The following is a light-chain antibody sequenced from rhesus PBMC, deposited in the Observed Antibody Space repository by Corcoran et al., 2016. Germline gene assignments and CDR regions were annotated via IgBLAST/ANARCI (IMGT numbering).Light chain of an antibody. CDR3: QRYDDLPYG. J-gene: IGKJ2*01. CDR2: AST. CDR1: PCISIL. Sequence: DIQMTQSPSSLSASVGDRVTITCQASPCISILLAWYQQKPGKAPKLLIYASTSLQSGVPSRFSGSGSGTVFTLTISSLQPADFATYYCQRYDDLPYGFGQGTKVEIK. V-gene: IGKV1-19*01.